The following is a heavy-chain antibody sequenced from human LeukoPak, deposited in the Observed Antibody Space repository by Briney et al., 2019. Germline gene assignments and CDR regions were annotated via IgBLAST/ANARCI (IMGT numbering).Heavy chain of an antibody. CDR2: IYYSGST. D-gene: IGHD6-19*01. Sequence: SETLSLTCTVSGGSISSSSYYWGWIRQPPGKGLEWIGSIYYSGSTYYNPSHKSRVTISVDTSKNQFSLKLSSVTAADTAVYYCARRGDSSGWTGAFDIWGQGTMVTVSS. CDR1: GGSISSSSYY. V-gene: IGHV4-39*07. CDR3: ARRGDSSGWTGAFDI. J-gene: IGHJ3*02.